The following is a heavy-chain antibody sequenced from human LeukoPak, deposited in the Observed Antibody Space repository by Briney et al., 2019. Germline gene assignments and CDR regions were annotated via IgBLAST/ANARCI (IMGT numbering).Heavy chain of an antibody. CDR3: AKATGNLGN. CDR1: GFTFSSYA. V-gene: IGHV3-30*04. J-gene: IGHJ4*02. Sequence: PGGSLRLSCAASGFTFSSYAMHWVRQAPGKGLEWVAVISYDGSNKYYADSVKGRFTISRDNSKNTLYLQMNSLTAGDAAIYYCAKATGNLGNWGQGTLVTVSS. D-gene: IGHD1-1*01. CDR2: ISYDGSNK.